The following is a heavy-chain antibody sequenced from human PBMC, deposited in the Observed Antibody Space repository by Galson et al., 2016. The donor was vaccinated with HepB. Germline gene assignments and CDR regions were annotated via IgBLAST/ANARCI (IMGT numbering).Heavy chain of an antibody. CDR2: ISGDGATT. J-gene: IGHJ4*02. Sequence: SLRLSCAASGFTFSSYGMTWVRQAPGKRLEWVAGISGDGATTYYADSVRGRFTISRDISKNTLYLHTNSLRVEDAAIYYCAKAGCGNCYSPDSWGQGTLVTVSS. D-gene: IGHD2-21*02. CDR1: GFTFSSYG. CDR3: AKAGCGNCYSPDS. V-gene: IGHV3-23*01.